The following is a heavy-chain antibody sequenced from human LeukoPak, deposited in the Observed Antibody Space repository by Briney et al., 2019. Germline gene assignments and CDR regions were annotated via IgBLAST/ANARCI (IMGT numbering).Heavy chain of an antibody. V-gene: IGHV3-23*01. CDR3: AKLVWPSIAARRGFYYFDY. Sequence: PGGSLRLSCAASGFTFSSYAMSWVRQAPGKGLEWVSAISGSGGSTYYADSVKGRFTISRDNSKNTLYLQMNSLRAEDTAVYYCAKLVWPSIAARRGFYYFDYWGQGTLVTVSS. J-gene: IGHJ4*02. CDR1: GFTFSSYA. D-gene: IGHD6-6*01. CDR2: ISGSGGST.